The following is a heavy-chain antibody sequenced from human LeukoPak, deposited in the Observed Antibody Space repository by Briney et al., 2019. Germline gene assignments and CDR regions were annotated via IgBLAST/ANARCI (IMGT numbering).Heavy chain of an antibody. Sequence: GRSLRLSCAASGFTFSNYGMHWVRQAPGKGLEWVAFISYDGSNEYYADSVKGRFTISRDNSNNTLYLQMNSLRAEDTAVYYCARGGSGWPIDYWGQGTLVTVSS. CDR2: ISYDGSNE. CDR1: GFTFSNYG. CDR3: ARGGSGWPIDY. V-gene: IGHV3-30*03. J-gene: IGHJ4*02. D-gene: IGHD6-19*01.